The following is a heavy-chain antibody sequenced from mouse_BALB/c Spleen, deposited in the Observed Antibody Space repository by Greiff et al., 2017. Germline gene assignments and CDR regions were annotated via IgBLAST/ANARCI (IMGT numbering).Heavy chain of an antibody. Sequence: EVQRVESGGDLVKPGGSLKLSCAASGFTFSSYGMSWVRQTPDKRLEWVATISSGGSYTYYPDSVKGRCTISRDNAKNTLYLQMSSLKSEDTAMYYCARDYGSCYFAWFAYWGQGTLVTVSA. V-gene: IGHV5-6*01. CDR2: ISSGGSYT. CDR1: GFTFSSYG. CDR3: ARDYGSCYFAWFAY. D-gene: IGHD1-1*01. J-gene: IGHJ3*01.